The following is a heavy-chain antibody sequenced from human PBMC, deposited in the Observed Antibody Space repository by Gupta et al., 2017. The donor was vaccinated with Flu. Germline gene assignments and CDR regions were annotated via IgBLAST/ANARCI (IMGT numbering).Heavy chain of an antibody. J-gene: IGHJ4*02. CDR3: ARLSGGSWYVPQIDY. CDR1: GGSISSSSYY. Sequence: QLQLRESGPGLVKPSETLSLTCTVSGGSISSSSYYWGWIRQPPVKGLEWIGSIYHSGSTYYNPSLKSRVTISVDTSKNQLSLKLSSVTAADTAVYYCARLSGGSWYVPQIDYWGQGTLVTVSS. CDR2: IYHSGST. D-gene: IGHD6-13*01. V-gene: IGHV4-39*01.